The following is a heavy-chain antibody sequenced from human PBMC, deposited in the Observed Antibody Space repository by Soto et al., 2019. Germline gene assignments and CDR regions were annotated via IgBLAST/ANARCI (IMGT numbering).Heavy chain of an antibody. J-gene: IGHJ3*02. D-gene: IGHD5-18*01. CDR2: IIPVFGIT. CDR1: GGPFSSYG. Sequence: QVQLVQSGAEVKKPGSSVEVSCKASGGPFSSYGISWVRQAPGQGLEWMGGIIPVFGITKDSQKFQDRVTFTANESTNTLYMELRSLTSEDTAVYYCAREAHTDGAFDIWGQGTRVIVSS. CDR3: AREAHTDGAFDI. V-gene: IGHV1-69*01.